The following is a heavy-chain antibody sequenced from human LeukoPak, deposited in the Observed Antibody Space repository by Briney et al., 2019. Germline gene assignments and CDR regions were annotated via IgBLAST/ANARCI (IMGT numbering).Heavy chain of an antibody. CDR1: GGSFSGYY. CDR3: ARGVRGSGTTPNGPEDY. J-gene: IGHJ4*02. D-gene: IGHD3-10*01. Sequence: SETLSLTCAVYGGSFSGYYWSWIRQPPGKGLEWIGEINHSGSTNYNPSLKSRATISVDTSKNQFSLKLSSVTAADTAVYYCARGVRGSGTTPNGPEDYWGQGTLVTVSS. CDR2: INHSGST. V-gene: IGHV4-34*01.